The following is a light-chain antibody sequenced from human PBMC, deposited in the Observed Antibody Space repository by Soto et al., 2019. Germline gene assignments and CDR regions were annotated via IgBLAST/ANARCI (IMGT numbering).Light chain of an antibody. J-gene: IGKJ5*01. V-gene: IGKV3-20*01. CDR2: GAS. Sequence: EIVFTQSAGTLSLSPGERATLSCRASQSVSSSYLAWYQQKPGQAPRLLIYGASTRASGIPARFSGSGSGTEFTLTIGCLQSEDFAVYYCQQYSSSPSFGQGTRLEI. CDR3: QQYSSSPS. CDR1: QSVSSSY.